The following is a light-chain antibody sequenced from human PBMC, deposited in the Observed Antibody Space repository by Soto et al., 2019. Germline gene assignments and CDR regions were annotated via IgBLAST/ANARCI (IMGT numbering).Light chain of an antibody. V-gene: IGKV1-27*01. Sequence: DIQMTQSPTSLSASVGDRVTITCRASQDIRNFVAWYQQKPGKAPKLLIYAASTLQSGVPSRFSGSGSETDFTLTINSLHPEDVATYSCQKYSSVPVFGPGTKVEIK. CDR2: AAS. CDR1: QDIRNF. J-gene: IGKJ3*01. CDR3: QKYSSVPV.